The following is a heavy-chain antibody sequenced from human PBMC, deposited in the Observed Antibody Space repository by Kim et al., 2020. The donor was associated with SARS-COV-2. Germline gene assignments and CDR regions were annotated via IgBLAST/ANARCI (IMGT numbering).Heavy chain of an antibody. CDR3: VRDRRGWD. V-gene: IGHV3-74*01. CDR1: GFIFSDHW. D-gene: IGHD6-19*01. Sequence: GGSLRLSCAASGFIFSDHWMHWVRQVPGKGLVWVSRIQDTGNSADYADSVRGRFTISRDNAKNMVYLQMSSLRVDDTAVYYCVRDRRGWDWGQGTLVTVSS. CDR2: IQDTGNSA. J-gene: IGHJ4*02.